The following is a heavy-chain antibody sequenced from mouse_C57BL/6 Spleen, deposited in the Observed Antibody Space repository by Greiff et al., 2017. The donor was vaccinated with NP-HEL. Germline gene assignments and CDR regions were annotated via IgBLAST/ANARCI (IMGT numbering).Heavy chain of an antibody. Sequence: QVQLQQSGAELVKPGASVKLSCKASGYTFTEYTIHWVKQRSGQGLEWIGWFYPGSGSIKYNEKFKDKATLTVDKSSSTVYMELSRLTSEDSAVYFCARHDAPHYYGRSYNAIDYWGQGTSVTVSS. CDR1: GYTFTEYT. V-gene: IGHV1-62-2*01. CDR3: ARHDAPHYYGRSYNAIDY. D-gene: IGHD1-1*01. J-gene: IGHJ4*01. CDR2: FYPGSGSI.